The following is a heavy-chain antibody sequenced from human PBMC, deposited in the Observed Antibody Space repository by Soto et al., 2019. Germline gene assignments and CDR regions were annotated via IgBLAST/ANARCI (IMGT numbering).Heavy chain of an antibody. D-gene: IGHD6-25*01. CDR1: GFTFSSYE. CDR2: ISSSGSTI. CDR3: ARSGYYYYYGMDV. Sequence: PGGSLRLSCAASGFTFSSYEMSWVRQAPGKGLEWVSYISSSGSTIYYADSVKGRFTISRDNAKNSLYLQMNSLRAEDTAVYYCARSGYYYYYGMDVWGPGTTVTGSS. V-gene: IGHV3-48*03. J-gene: IGHJ6*02.